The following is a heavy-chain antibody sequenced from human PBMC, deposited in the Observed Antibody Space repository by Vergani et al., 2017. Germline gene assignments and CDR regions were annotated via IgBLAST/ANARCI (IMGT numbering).Heavy chain of an antibody. CDR3: ARQGWNDYYYCMEV. CDR1: GYSFTSYW. CDR2: IDPSDSYT. Sequence: EVQLVPSGAEVKKPGESLRISCKGSGYSFTSYWISWVRQMPGKGLEWMGRIDPSDSYTNYSPSFQGHVTISADKAISTAYLQWSSLKASDTAMYYCARQGWNDYYYCMEVWGQGTTVTFCS. V-gene: IGHV5-10-1*03. J-gene: IGHJ6*02. D-gene: IGHD1-1*01.